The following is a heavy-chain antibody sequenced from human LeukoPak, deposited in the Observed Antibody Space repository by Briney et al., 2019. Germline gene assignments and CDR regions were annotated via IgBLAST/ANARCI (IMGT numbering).Heavy chain of an antibody. D-gene: IGHD4-17*01. CDR1: GFTFSSYW. CDR3: ARGRTVTHLDY. CDR2: IKQDGSEK. V-gene: IGHV3-7*03. J-gene: IGHJ4*02. Sequence: GGSLRLSCTASGFTFSSYWMTWVRQPPGKGLQWVASIKQDGSEKYYVDSVKGRFTISRDNPKNSLYLQMNSLRAEDTAVYYCARGRTVTHLDYWGQGTLVTVSS.